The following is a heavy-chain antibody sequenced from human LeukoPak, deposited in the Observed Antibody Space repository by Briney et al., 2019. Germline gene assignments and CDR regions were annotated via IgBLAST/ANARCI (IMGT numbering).Heavy chain of an antibody. Sequence: PGGSLRLSCAASGFTFSSYGMHWVRQAPGKGLEWVAVIWYGGSNKYYADSVKGRFTISRDNSKNTLYLQMNSLRAEDTAVYYCAKEAGWAGHTYYYYMDVWGKGTTVTVSS. CDR2: IWYGGSNK. V-gene: IGHV3-30*02. CDR1: GFTFSSYG. CDR3: AKEAGWAGHTYYYYMDV. J-gene: IGHJ6*03. D-gene: IGHD6-19*01.